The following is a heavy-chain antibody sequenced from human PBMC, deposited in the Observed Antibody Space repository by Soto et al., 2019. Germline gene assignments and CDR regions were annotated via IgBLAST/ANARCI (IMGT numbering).Heavy chain of an antibody. CDR2: IYYSGST. J-gene: IGHJ4*02. Sequence: SETLSLTCTVSGGSISSGGYYWSWIRQHPGKGLEWIGYIYYSGSTYYNPSLKSRVTISVDTSKNQFSLKLSSVTAADTAVYYCARDRAAYCSSTSCRAQYYFDYWGQGTLVTVSS. D-gene: IGHD2-2*01. CDR1: GGSISSGGYY. CDR3: ARDRAAYCSSTSCRAQYYFDY. V-gene: IGHV4-31*03.